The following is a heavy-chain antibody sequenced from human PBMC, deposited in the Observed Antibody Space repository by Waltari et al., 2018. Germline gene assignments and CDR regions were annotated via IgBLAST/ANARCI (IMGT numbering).Heavy chain of an antibody. CDR2: VFPRGLDT. J-gene: IGHJ3*01. D-gene: IGHD1-26*01. Sequence: EVQLVQSGTQVKKPGESLRISCKASGYSFSSYWIGWVRQMPGKGMEWMGIVFPRGLDTRYTPPSKGRVTIPADKSTGTAYLQFSSLTASDTAMYFCARELIWPGELGPFDLWGQGTFVSVSS. CDR3: ARELIWPGELGPFDL. V-gene: IGHV5-51*01. CDR1: GYSFSSYW.